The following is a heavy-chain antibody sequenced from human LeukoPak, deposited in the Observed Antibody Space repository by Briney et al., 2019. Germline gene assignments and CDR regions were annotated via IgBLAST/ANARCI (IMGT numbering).Heavy chain of an antibody. D-gene: IGHD6-6*01. V-gene: IGHV3-23*01. CDR1: GFTFSSYA. J-gene: IGHJ5*02. CDR2: ISGSGGST. CDR3: AKSLIPSSSGVWFDP. Sequence: GGSLRLSCAASGFTFSSYAMSWVRQAPGKGLEWVSAISGSGGSTYYADSVKGRFTISRDNSKNTLYLQMSSLRAEDTAVYYCAKSLIPSSSGVWFDPWGQGTLVAVSS.